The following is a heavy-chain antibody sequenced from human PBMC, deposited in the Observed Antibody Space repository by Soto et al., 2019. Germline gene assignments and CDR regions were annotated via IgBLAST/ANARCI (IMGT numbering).Heavy chain of an antibody. V-gene: IGHV3-53*01. CDR2: IHVEGRT. CDR1: DFDVSGNY. CDR3: ARDLTLIGGGVVSYYFGMDI. D-gene: IGHD3-10*01. J-gene: IGHJ6*02. Sequence: QLEQSGGALVQPGGSLRLPCAASDFDVSGNYISWVRQAPGKGLEWVSMIHVEGRTYYGDSVRGRFIVSRDDSENTVYLQMNSLRAEDTAVYFCARDLTLIGGGVVSYYFGMDIWGQGTMVTVSS.